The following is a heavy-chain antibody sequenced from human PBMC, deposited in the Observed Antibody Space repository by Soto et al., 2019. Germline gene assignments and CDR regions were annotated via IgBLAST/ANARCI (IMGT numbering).Heavy chain of an antibody. Sequence: PTLVNPTQTLTLTCTFSGFSLSTSGMCVSWIRQPPGKALEWLALIDWDDDKYYSTSLKTRLTISKDTSKNQVVLTMTNMDPVDTATYYCARVIYGSGSYKYYYYGMDVWGQETTVTVSS. J-gene: IGHJ6*02. CDR2: IDWDDDK. V-gene: IGHV2-70*01. CDR3: ARVIYGSGSYKYYYYGMDV. CDR1: GFSLSTSGMC. D-gene: IGHD3-10*01.